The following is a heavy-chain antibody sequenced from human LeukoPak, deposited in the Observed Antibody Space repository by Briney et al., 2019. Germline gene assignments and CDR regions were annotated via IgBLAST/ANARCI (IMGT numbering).Heavy chain of an antibody. Sequence: GGSLRLSCAASRFTFSSYGTHWVRQAPGKGLEWVALISYDGSNKDYADSVKGRFTISRDNSKNTLYLQMNSLRAEDTAVYYCARDQGPLYYDSSGYYLSAFDYWGQGTLVTVSS. V-gene: IGHV3-30-3*01. J-gene: IGHJ4*02. CDR1: RFTFSSYG. CDR3: ARDQGPLYYDSSGYYLSAFDY. D-gene: IGHD3-22*01. CDR2: ISYDGSNK.